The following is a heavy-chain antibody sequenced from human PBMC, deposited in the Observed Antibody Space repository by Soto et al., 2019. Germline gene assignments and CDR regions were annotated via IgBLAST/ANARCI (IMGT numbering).Heavy chain of an antibody. CDR3: ARRSPVTTVVAWYFDL. CDR2: IYYSGST. D-gene: IGHD4-17*01. J-gene: IGHJ2*01. V-gene: IGHV4-59*08. Sequence: QVQLQESGPGLVKPSETLSLTCTVSGGSISSYYWSWIRQPPGKGLEWIGYIYYSGSTNYNPSLKRRVTISVDPSKNQFSLKLSSVTAADTAVYYCARRSPVTTVVAWYFDLWGRGTLVTVSS. CDR1: GGSISSYY.